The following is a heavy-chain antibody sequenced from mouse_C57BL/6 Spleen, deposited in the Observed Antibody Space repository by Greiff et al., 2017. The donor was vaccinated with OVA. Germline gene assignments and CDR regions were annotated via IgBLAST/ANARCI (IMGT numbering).Heavy chain of an antibody. CDR3: ASPYSNYEGDYAMDY. D-gene: IGHD2-5*01. CDR2: ISYDGSN. V-gene: IGHV3-6*01. J-gene: IGHJ4*01. CDR1: GYSITSGYY. Sequence: DVQLQESGPGLVKPSQSLSLTCSVTGYSITSGYYWNWLRQFPGNKLEWMGYISYDGSNNYNPSLKNRISITRDTSKNQFFLKLNSVTTEYTATYYCASPYSNYEGDYAMDYWGQGTSVTVSS.